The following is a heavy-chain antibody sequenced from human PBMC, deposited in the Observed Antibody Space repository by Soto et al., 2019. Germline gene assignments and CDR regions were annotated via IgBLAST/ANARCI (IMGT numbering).Heavy chain of an antibody. J-gene: IGHJ6*02. D-gene: IGHD5-18*01. CDR3: ARVSIQPDNIYYYYGMDV. CDR1: GFTFSSYS. CDR2: ISSSSSYI. Sequence: EVQLVESGGGLVKPGGSLRLSCAASGFTFSSYSMNWVRQAPGKGLEWVSSISSSSSYIYYADSVKGRFTISRDNAKNSLYLQMNSLRAEDTAVYYCARVSIQPDNIYYYYGMDVWGQGTTVTVSS. V-gene: IGHV3-21*01.